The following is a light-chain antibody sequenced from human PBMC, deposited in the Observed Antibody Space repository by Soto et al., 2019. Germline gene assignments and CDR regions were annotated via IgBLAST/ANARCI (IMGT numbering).Light chain of an antibody. CDR3: QQYDTLLT. CDR1: QDIGKR. CDR2: DAS. V-gene: IGKV1-33*01. J-gene: IGKJ4*01. Sequence: DIRMTQSPSSLSASVGDRVTITCQASQDIGKRLNWYQHKPGKAPKVLIYDASYLETGVPSRFRGRRSGTDFTFTISSLQPEDFATYYCQQYDTLLTFGGGTKVE.